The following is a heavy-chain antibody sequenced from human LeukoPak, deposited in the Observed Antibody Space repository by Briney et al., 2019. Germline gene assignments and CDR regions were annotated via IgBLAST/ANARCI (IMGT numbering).Heavy chain of an antibody. Sequence: ASVKVSCKASGGSFRSNAISWVRQAPGQGLEWMGGIVPIIATPHSAQKFQGRVTITADESASTVYMELTGLRSADTGVYYCARGFRSSWPYFEYWGQGTLVTVSS. J-gene: IGHJ4*02. D-gene: IGHD6-13*01. CDR1: GGSFRSNA. CDR3: ARGFRSSWPYFEY. CDR2: IVPIIATP. V-gene: IGHV1-69*13.